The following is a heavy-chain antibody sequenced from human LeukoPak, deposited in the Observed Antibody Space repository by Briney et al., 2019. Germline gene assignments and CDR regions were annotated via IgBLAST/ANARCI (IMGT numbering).Heavy chain of an antibody. CDR3: ARSSKVDLPPPYYYYYYYMDV. CDR2: ISYSGST. J-gene: IGHJ6*03. D-gene: IGHD2-15*01. Sequence: SETLSLTCTVSGGSISSYYWSWIRQPPGKGLEWIGFISYSGSTNYNPSLKSRVTISVDTSKNQFSLKLSSVTAADTAVYYCARSSKVDLPPPYYYYYYYMDVWGKGTTVTVSS. CDR1: GGSISSYY. V-gene: IGHV4-59*01.